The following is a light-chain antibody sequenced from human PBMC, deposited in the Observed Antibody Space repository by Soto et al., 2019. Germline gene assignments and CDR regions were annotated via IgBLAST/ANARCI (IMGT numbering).Light chain of an antibody. CDR3: CSYAGSYTYV. J-gene: IGLJ1*01. V-gene: IGLV2-11*01. Sequence: QSALTQPRSVSGSPGQSVTISCTGTRSDVGGYNFVSWYQHHPGKAPKLMIYDVSKRPSGVPDRFSGSKSGNTASLTISGLQAEDEADYYCCSYAGSYTYVFVTGTKLTVL. CDR2: DVS. CDR1: RSDVGGYNF.